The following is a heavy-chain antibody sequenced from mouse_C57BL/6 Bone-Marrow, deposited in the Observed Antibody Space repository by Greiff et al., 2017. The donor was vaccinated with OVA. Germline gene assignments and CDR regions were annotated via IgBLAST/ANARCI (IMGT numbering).Heavy chain of an antibody. CDR1: GFTFSDYY. V-gene: IGHV5-16*01. Sequence: EVKLVESEGGLVQPGSSMKLSCTASGFTFSDYYMAWVRQVPEKGLEWVANINYDGSSTYYLDSLKSRFIISRDNAKNILYLQMSSLKSEDTATYYCAREWEFGSSYGYFDVWGTGTTVTVSS. CDR2: INYDGSST. D-gene: IGHD1-1*01. J-gene: IGHJ1*03. CDR3: AREWEFGSSYGYFDV.